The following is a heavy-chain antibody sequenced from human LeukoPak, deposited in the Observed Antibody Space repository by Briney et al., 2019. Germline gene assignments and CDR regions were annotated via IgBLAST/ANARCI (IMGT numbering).Heavy chain of an antibody. CDR3: ARGALGFRHAVDY. J-gene: IGHJ4*02. D-gene: IGHD3-16*02. CDR2: IYYSGST. V-gene: IGHV4-31*03. Sequence: SETLSLTCTVSGGSISSGGYYWSWIRQHPGKGLEWIGYIYYSGSTYYNPSLKSRVTISVDTSKNQFSLKLSSVTAADTAVYYCARGALGFRHAVDYWGQGTLVTVSS. CDR1: GGSISSGGYY.